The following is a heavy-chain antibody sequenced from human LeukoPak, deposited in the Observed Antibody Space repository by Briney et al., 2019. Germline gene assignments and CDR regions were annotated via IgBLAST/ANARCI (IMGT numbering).Heavy chain of an antibody. D-gene: IGHD2-15*01. CDR1: GFTFSTYW. J-gene: IGHJ4*02. CDR3: ARACSVGSCHAGDY. Sequence: PGGSLRLSCAASGFTFSTYWMHWVRHAPGKGLVWVSRINSDGSTTNYADSVRGRFTISRDNAKNTLYLQMNSLRAEDTAVYYCARACSVGSCHAGDYWGQGTLVTVSS. CDR2: INSDGSTT. V-gene: IGHV3-74*01.